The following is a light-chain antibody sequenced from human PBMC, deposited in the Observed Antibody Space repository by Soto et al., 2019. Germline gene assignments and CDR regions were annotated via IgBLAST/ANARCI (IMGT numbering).Light chain of an antibody. CDR3: QQYGNSPWT. CDR1: QSVSSSY. V-gene: IGKV3-20*01. Sequence: EIVLTQSPGTLSLSPGDRATLSCRASQSVSSSYLAWYQQKPGQAPRLLIYGASSRATGIPDRFSGSGSGTDFTLTIIRLEPEDCAVYYCQQYGNSPWTFGQGTKVEIK. CDR2: GAS. J-gene: IGKJ1*01.